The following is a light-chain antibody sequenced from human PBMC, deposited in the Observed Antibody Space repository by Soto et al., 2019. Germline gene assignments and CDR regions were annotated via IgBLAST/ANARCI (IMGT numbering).Light chain of an antibody. Sequence: QSVLTQPASVSASPGQSITIPCTGTSSVVGSYNLVSWFQQHPGKVPKLLIYEGTKRPSGLSDRFSGSKSGTTASLTISGLQAQDEAPYYCYSYAGENLYVFGTGTKVTVL. V-gene: IGLV2-23*01. J-gene: IGLJ1*01. CDR2: EGT. CDR3: YSYAGENLYV. CDR1: SSVVGSYNL.